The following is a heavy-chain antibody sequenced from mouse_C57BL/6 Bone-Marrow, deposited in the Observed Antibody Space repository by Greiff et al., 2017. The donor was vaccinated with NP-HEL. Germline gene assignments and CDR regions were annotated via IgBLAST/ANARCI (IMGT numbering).Heavy chain of an antibody. J-gene: IGHJ1*03. Sequence: QVQLQQPGAELVKPGASVKLSCKASGYTFTSYWMHWVKQRPGQGLEWIGMIHPNSGSTNYNEKFKSKATLTVDKSSSTAYMQLSSLTSEDSAVYYCANSGSVYCDMDVWGTGTTVTVSS. CDR3: ANSGSVYCDMDV. CDR1: GYTFTSYW. D-gene: IGHD1-1*01. V-gene: IGHV1-64*01. CDR2: IHPNSGST.